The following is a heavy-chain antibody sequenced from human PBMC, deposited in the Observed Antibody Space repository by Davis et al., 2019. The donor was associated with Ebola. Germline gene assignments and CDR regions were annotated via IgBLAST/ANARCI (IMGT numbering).Heavy chain of an antibody. CDR2: ISYDGSNE. D-gene: IGHD3-3*02. Sequence: PGGSLRLSCAASGFSFSAYGMHWVRQAPGKGLEWVAVISYDGSNEYYADSVKGRFTISRDNSKSTLFLQMNSLRPEDTAVYSCAKVIRAFTEFPYYYGMDVWGKGTTVTVSS. CDR3: AKVIRAFTEFPYYYGMDV. CDR1: GFSFSAYG. V-gene: IGHV3-30*18. J-gene: IGHJ6*04.